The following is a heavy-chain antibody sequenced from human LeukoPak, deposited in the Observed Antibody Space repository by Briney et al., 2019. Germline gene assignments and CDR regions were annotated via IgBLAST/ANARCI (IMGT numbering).Heavy chain of an antibody. J-gene: IGHJ4*02. Sequence: PSETLSLTCTVSSDSISSHYWSWIRQPPGKGLEWIGYIYYSGTTSYHPSLKSRVTISIDTSTNQFSLKLSSVTAADTAVYYCARHLTGYCTNGVCHGGLDYWGQGTLVTVSS. CDR3: ARHLTGYCTNGVCHGGLDY. CDR1: SDSISSHY. D-gene: IGHD2-8*01. V-gene: IGHV4-59*08. CDR2: IYYSGTT.